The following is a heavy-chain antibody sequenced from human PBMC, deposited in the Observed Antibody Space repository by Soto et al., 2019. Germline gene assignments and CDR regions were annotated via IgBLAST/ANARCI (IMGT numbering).Heavy chain of an antibody. D-gene: IGHD6-6*01. CDR1: GFTFSSYA. V-gene: IGHV3-23*01. CDR2: ISGSGGST. CDR3: AIDVRGQLGHFDY. Sequence: EVQLLESGGGLVQPGGSLRLSCAASGFTFSSYAMSWVRQAPGKGLEWVSAISGSGGSTYYADSVKGRFTISRDNSKNTLYLQMNSLRAEDTAVYYCAIDVRGQLGHFDYWGQSTLVTVSS. J-gene: IGHJ4*02.